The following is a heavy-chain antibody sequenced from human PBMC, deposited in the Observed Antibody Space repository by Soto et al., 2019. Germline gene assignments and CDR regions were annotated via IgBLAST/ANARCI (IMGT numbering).Heavy chain of an antibody. CDR1: GGSISSGGYY. Sequence: SETLSLTCTVSGGSISSGGYYWSWIRQHPGKGLEWIGYIYYSGSTYYNPSLKSRVTISVDTSTNEFSLEVSSVTAADPDVYYCGSTGWYSGSYFSSILDYWGQGTLVTVSS. CDR2: IYYSGST. D-gene: IGHD1-26*01. V-gene: IGHV4-31*03. J-gene: IGHJ4*02. CDR3: GSTGWYSGSYFSSILDY.